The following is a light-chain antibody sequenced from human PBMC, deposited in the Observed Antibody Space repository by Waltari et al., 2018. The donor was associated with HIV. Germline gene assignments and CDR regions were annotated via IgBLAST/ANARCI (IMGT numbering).Light chain of an antibody. J-gene: IGLJ3*02. CDR1: ALPKQY. CDR2: KDR. CDR3: QSADSSGTYWV. Sequence: SYELTQPPSVSVSPGQKARITCTGDALPKQYAYWYQKKPGQAPVLVIYKDRKRPSWIPERFSGSSSGTTVTLTISGVQAEDEADYYCQSADSSGTYWVFGGGTKLTVL. V-gene: IGLV3-25*03.